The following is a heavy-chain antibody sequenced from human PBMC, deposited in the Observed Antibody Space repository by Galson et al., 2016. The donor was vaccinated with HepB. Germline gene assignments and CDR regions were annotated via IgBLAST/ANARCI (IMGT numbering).Heavy chain of an antibody. V-gene: IGHV3-23*01. CDR3: VKELAPRGA. CDR2: ISGSGDIR. CDR1: GFTFSIDA. J-gene: IGHJ4*02. Sequence: SLRLSCAASGFTFSIDAMSWVRHVSGKGLECVATISGSGDIRGYIDSVKGRFTISRDNSKNTLFLEMDSLRAEDTAVYYCVKELAPRGAWGQGTLVTVSS.